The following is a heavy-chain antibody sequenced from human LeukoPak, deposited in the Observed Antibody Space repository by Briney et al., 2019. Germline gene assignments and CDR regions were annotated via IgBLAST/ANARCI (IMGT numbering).Heavy chain of an antibody. CDR2: ISGIGDTT. Sequence: PGGSLRLSCAASGFTFSTYAMSWVRQAPGRGLEWVSGISGIGDTTYYADSVKGRFTISRDHSKNTLFRQMNSLRDDDTAVYYCARAGASGWYAAGWFDPWGQGTLVTVSS. CDR1: GFTFSTYA. J-gene: IGHJ5*02. D-gene: IGHD6-19*01. CDR3: ARAGASGWYAAGWFDP. V-gene: IGHV3-23*01.